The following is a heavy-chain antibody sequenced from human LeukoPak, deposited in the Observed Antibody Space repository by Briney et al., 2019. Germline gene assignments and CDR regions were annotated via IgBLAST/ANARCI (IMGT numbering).Heavy chain of an antibody. Sequence: GGSLRLSCSASGFTFTNYYLTWVRQAPGKGLEWVSSISGGYSYINYAASVKGRFTISRDSAQNSLFLQMDSLRAEDTAVYYCARAFGGYDSQHFYYYRDVWGKGTTVTVSS. CDR2: ISGGYSYI. CDR3: ARAFGGYDSQHFYYYRDV. J-gene: IGHJ6*03. CDR1: GFTFTNYY. D-gene: IGHD5-12*01. V-gene: IGHV3-21*06.